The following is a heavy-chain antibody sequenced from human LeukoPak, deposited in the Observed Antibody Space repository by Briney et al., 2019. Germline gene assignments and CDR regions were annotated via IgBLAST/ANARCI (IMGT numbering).Heavy chain of an antibody. J-gene: IGHJ5*02. V-gene: IGHV3-7*03. CDR1: GFAFNTYW. CDR2: INQDGSEK. CDR3: AKIRVGYSSSWYLGWFDP. D-gene: IGHD6-13*01. Sequence: PGGSLRLSCAASGFAFNTYWMNWVRQAPGKGLEWVANINQDGSEKYYVDSVKGRFTISRGNAKNSLYLQMNSLRAEDTAVYYCAKIRVGYSSSWYLGWFDPWGQGTLVTVSS.